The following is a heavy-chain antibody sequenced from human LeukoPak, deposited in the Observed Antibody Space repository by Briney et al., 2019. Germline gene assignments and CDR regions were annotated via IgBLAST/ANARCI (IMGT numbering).Heavy chain of an antibody. D-gene: IGHD6-19*01. CDR1: GGTFSSYA. J-gene: IGHJ4*02. CDR2: ISGSGDNT. Sequence: SCKASGGTFSSYAMSWVRQAPGKGLEWVSSISGSGDNTYYAESVKGRYTISRDNSKNTLFLQMNSLRAEDTAVFYCAKRSGYTTGWFFDFWGQGTLVTVSS. V-gene: IGHV3-23*01. CDR3: AKRSGYTTGWFFDF.